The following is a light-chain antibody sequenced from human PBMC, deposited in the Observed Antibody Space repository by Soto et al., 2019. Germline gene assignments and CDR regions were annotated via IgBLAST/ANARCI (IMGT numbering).Light chain of an antibody. CDR2: GAS. V-gene: IGKV1-9*01. J-gene: IGKJ1*01. CDR3: QQYDTYWT. CDR1: QGISSN. Sequence: PLTLSPSSLSASVGDSVTTTCRASQGISSNLAWYQQKPGSAPKRLIFGASTLQRGVPSRFSGSGSGTDFTLTIRSLQPEDFATYYCQQYDTYWTFGQGTKVDI.